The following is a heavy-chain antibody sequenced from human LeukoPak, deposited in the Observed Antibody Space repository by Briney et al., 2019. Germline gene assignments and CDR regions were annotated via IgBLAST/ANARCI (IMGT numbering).Heavy chain of an antibody. J-gene: IGHJ4*02. CDR2: ISSSSSTI. D-gene: IGHD3-10*02. CDR1: GFSFSSYW. V-gene: IGHV3-48*01. CDR3: ASLFLSIDY. Sequence: PGGSLRLSCAASGFSFSSYWMSWVRQAPGKGLEWVSYISSSSSTIYYADSVKGRFTISRDDAKNSLYLQMNSLRAEDTAVYYCASLFLSIDYWGQGTLVTVSS.